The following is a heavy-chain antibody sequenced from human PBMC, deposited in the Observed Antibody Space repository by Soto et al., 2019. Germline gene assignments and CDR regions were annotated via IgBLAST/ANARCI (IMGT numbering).Heavy chain of an antibody. J-gene: IGHJ4*02. V-gene: IGHV3-33*08. CDR2: IWYDGSNK. CDR3: ARDRIAGIFDY. CDR1: GFTFSSYA. Sequence: GGSLSLSCAASGFTFSSYAMHWVRQAPGKGLEWVAVIWYDGSNKYYADSVKGRFTISRDNSKNTLYLQMNSLRAEDTAVYYCARDRIAGIFDYWGQGTLVTVSS. D-gene: IGHD6-13*01.